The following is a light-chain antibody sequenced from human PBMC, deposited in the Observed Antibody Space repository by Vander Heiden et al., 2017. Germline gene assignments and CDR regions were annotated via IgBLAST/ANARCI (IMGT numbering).Light chain of an antibody. V-gene: IGKV3-20*01. Sequence: IVSTQSPATLPLSQGETITLSCRASQSVPSSHWAWYRQKPRQTARLIIYETSYRAASIPERFSSSGSGTDFTLTINRLEPEDVAVYYCQQYGHSPLTFGQGTKVEIK. CDR1: QSVPSSH. J-gene: IGKJ1*01. CDR2: ETS. CDR3: QQYGHSPLT.